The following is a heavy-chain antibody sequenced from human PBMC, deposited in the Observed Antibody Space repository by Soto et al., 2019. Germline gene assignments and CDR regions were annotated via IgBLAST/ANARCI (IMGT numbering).Heavy chain of an antibody. Sequence: PGGSLRLSCAASGFTFSSYAMNWVRQAPGKGLEWVSSISRSGGSTYYADSVKGRFTISRDNSKNTLYLQMNSLRAEDTAVYYCAKTIERSSGYDYWGQGTLVTVSS. CDR2: ISRSGGST. CDR3: AKTIERSSGYDY. CDR1: GFTFSSYA. V-gene: IGHV3-23*01. D-gene: IGHD6-19*01. J-gene: IGHJ4*02.